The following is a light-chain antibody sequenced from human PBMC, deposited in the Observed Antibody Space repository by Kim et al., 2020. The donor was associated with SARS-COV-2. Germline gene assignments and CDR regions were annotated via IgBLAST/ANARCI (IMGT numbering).Light chain of an antibody. CDR1: QSVSSY. CDR3: QQRSNWLLT. CDR2: DAS. V-gene: IGKV3-11*01. J-gene: IGKJ4*01. Sequence: LSPGERATLSCRASQSVSSYLAWYQQKPGQALRLLIYDASSRATGIPARFSGSGSGTDFTLTISSLEPEDFAVYYCQQRSNWLLTFGGGTKVDIK.